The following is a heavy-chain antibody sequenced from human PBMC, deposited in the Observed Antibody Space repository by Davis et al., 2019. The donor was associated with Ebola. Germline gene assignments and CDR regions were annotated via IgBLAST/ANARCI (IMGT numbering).Heavy chain of an antibody. J-gene: IGHJ2*01. CDR3: ARGSKRDWYFDL. V-gene: IGHV4-34*01. CDR1: GFTVSSNY. CDR2: INHSGST. Sequence: PGGSLRLSCAASGFTVSSNYMSWIRQPPGKGLEWIGEINHSGSTNYNPSLKSRVTISVDTSKNQFSLKLSSVTAADTAVYYCARGSKRDWYFDLWGRGTLVTVSS.